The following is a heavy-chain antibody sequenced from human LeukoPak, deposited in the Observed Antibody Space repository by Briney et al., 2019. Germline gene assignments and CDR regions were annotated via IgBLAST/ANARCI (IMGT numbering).Heavy chain of an antibody. CDR3: ARGPSGWGVRSRSRNNWFDP. Sequence: ASVKVSCKASGYTFTGYYMHWVRQAPGQGLEWMGWINPNSGGTNYAQKFQGRVTMTRDTSISTAYMELSRLRSDDTAVYYCARGPSGWGVRSRSRNNWFDPWGQGTLVTVSS. D-gene: IGHD6-13*01. CDR2: INPNSGGT. V-gene: IGHV1-2*02. J-gene: IGHJ5*02. CDR1: GYTFTGYY.